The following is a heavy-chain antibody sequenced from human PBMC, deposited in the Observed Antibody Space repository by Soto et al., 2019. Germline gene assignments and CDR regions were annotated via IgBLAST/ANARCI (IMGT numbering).Heavy chain of an antibody. J-gene: IGHJ5*02. D-gene: IGHD5-18*01. CDR3: ARDVDKAMEGWFDP. V-gene: IGHV1-18*04. CDR2: ISAYNGNT. Sequence: ASVKVSCKASGYTFTSYGISWVRQAPGQGLEWMGWISAYNGNTNYAQKLQGRVTMTTDTSTSTAYMELRSLRSDDTTVYYCARDVDKAMEGWFDPWGQGTLVTVSS. CDR1: GYTFTSYG.